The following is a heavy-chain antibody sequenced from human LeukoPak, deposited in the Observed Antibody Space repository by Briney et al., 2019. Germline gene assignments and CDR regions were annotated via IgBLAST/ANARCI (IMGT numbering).Heavy chain of an antibody. D-gene: IGHD5-12*01. CDR3: ARVRLGYSGYDSGY. CDR1: GFTFSSNS. V-gene: IGHV3-21*01. CDR2: ISSSSSYI. Sequence: PGGTLRLSCAASGFTFSSNSMNWVRQAPGKGLEWVSSISSSSSYIYYADAVKGRFTISRDNAKNSLYLQMHSPMSEDEAVSSCARVRLGYSGYDSGYWGQGTLVTVSS. J-gene: IGHJ4*02.